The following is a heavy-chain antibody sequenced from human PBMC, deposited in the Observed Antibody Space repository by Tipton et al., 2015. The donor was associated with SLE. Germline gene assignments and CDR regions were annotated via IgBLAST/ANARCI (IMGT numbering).Heavy chain of an antibody. CDR2: IYHSGST. D-gene: IGHD2-8*01. Sequence: LRLSCAASGFTFSSYAMSWVRQAPGKGLEWIGSIYHSGSTYYNPSLKSRVTISVDTSKNQFSLKLSSVTAADTAVFYCARGIVLNYWGQGTLVTVSS. J-gene: IGHJ4*02. CDR3: ARGIVLNY. CDR1: GFTFSSYA. V-gene: IGHV4-38-2*01.